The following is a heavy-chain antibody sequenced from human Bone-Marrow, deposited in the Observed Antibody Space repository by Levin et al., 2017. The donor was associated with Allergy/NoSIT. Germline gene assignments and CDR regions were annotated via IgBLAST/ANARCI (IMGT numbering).Heavy chain of an antibody. J-gene: IGHJ4*02. CDR2: ISQDGSAK. V-gene: IGHV3-7*03. CDR3: SRIGRAASGGSR. D-gene: IGHD6-19*01. Sequence: GGSLRLSCVASGFAFDSYWMSWVRQTPERGLEWVASISQDGSAKNYVDSIKGRFTISRDNTKNSVDLQMNSLRAEDTAIYYCSRIGRAASGGSRWGQGTLVTVSS. CDR1: GFAFDSYW.